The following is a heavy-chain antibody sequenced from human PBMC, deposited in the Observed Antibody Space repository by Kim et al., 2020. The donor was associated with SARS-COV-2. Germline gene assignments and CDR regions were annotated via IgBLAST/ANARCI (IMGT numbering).Heavy chain of an antibody. J-gene: IGHJ6*02. V-gene: IGHV1-69*13. CDR1: GGTFSSYA. Sequence: SVKVSCKASGGTFSSYAISWVRQAPGQGLEWMGGIIPIFGTANYAQKFQGRVTITADESTSTAYMELSSLRSEDTAVYYCARDRQVWVMVRGVSPSDYYDNGMDVWGQGTTVTVSS. CDR2: IIPIFGTA. D-gene: IGHD3-10*01. CDR3: ARDRQVWVMVRGVSPSDYYDNGMDV.